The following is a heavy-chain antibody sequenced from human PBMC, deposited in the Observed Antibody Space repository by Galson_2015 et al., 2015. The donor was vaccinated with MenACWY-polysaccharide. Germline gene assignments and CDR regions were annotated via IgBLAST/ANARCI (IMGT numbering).Heavy chain of an antibody. J-gene: IGHJ6*02. D-gene: IGHD6-13*01. CDR2: MNPNSGNT. CDR3: ARGMESSSWYSDYYYYGMDV. Sequence: SVKVSCKASGYTFTSYDINWVRQATGQGLEWMGWMNPNSGNTGYAQKFQGRVTMTRNTSIPTAYMELSSLRSEDTAVYYCARGMESSSWYSDYYYYGMDVWGQGTTVTVSS. CDR1: GYTFTSYD. V-gene: IGHV1-8*01.